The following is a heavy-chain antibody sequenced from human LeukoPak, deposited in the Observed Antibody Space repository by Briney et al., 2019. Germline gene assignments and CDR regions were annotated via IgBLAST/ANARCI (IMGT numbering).Heavy chain of an antibody. CDR3: AKGGPMVRGVIIDEFFDY. D-gene: IGHD3-10*01. Sequence: GGSLRLSCAASGFTFSSYAMSWVRQAPGKGVEWVSAISGSGGSTYYADSVKGRFTISRDNSKNTLYLQMNSLRAEDTAVYYCAKGGPMVRGVIIDEFFDYWGQGTLVTVSS. CDR2: ISGSGGST. V-gene: IGHV3-23*01. CDR1: GFTFSSYA. J-gene: IGHJ4*02.